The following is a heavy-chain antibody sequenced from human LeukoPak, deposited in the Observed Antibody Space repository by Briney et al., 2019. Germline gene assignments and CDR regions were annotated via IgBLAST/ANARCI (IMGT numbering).Heavy chain of an antibody. J-gene: IGHJ4*02. CDR1: GGSISSSTYY. Sequence: SETLSLTCTVSGGSISSSTYYWGWIRQPPGKGLEWIGAINHSGSTNYKPSLKSRVTISVEPSKKQFSLKVTSVTAADTAVYYCARHGGDYGDTDFDYWGQGTLVTVSS. V-gene: IGHV4-39*01. D-gene: IGHD4-17*01. CDR2: INHSGST. CDR3: ARHGGDYGDTDFDY.